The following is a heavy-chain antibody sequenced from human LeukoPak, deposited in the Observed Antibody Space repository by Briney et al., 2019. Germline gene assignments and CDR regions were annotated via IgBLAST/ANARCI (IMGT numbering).Heavy chain of an antibody. V-gene: IGHV1-18*01. Sequence: ASVKVSCKASGYTFTSYGISWVRQAPGQGLEWMGWISAYNGNTNYAQKLQGRVTITADKSTSTAYMELSSLRSEDTAVYYCARAPVPNVNWFDPWGQGTLVTVSS. CDR3: ARAPVPNVNWFDP. CDR1: GYTFTSYG. J-gene: IGHJ5*02. D-gene: IGHD2-8*01. CDR2: ISAYNGNT.